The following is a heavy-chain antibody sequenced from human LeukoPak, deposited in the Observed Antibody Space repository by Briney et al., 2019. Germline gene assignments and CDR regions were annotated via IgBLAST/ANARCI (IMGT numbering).Heavy chain of an antibody. CDR3: ARRGGAHAWFDP. CDR2: IYPGDSDT. V-gene: IGHV5-51*01. J-gene: IGHJ5*02. Sequence: GESLKISCQASGYTFTNYWIGWVRQMPGKGLEWMGIIYPGDSDTRYSPSFQGQVTISADESINTAYLQWSSLKASDTAIYYCARRGGAHAWFDPWGQGTLVTVSS. CDR1: GYTFTNYW. D-gene: IGHD1-26*01.